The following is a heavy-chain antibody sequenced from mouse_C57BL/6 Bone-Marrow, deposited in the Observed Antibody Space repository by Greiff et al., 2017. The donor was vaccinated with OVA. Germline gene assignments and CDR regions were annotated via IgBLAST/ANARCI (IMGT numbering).Heavy chain of an antibody. J-gene: IGHJ1*03. CDR2: IDPETGGT. Sequence: VKLQESGAELVRPGASVTLSCKASGYTFTDYEMHWVKQTPVHGLEWIGAIDPETGGTAYNQKFKGKAILTADKSSSTAYMELRSLTSEDSAVYYCTRRAYYYGSSWYFDVWGTGTTVTVSS. V-gene: IGHV1-15*01. CDR3: TRRAYYYGSSWYFDV. CDR1: GYTFTDYE. D-gene: IGHD1-1*01.